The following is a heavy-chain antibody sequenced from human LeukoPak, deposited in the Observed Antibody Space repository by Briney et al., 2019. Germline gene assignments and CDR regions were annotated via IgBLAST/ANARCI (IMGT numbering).Heavy chain of an antibody. J-gene: IGHJ4*02. D-gene: IGHD4-17*01. CDR1: GFTFSSYA. CDR3: AKRRYYGDYDFDY. CDR2: ISGSGGST. V-gene: IGHV3-23*01. Sequence: GGALRLSCAASGFTFSSYAMSWVRQAPGMGLEWVSAISGSGGSTYYADSVKGRFTISRDNSKNTLYLQINSLRAEDTAVYYCAKRRYYGDYDFDYWGQGTLVTVSS.